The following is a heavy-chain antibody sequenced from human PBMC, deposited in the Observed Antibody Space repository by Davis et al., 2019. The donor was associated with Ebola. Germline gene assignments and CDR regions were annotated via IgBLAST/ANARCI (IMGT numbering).Heavy chain of an antibody. Sequence: PGGSLRLSCAASGFTFSDYYMTWIRQAPGQGLEWVSYISDSATKTNYADSVKGRFTISRENAKNSLYLQMNSLRAEGTAVYYCARSASESDYWGQGTLVTVSS. J-gene: IGHJ4*02. CDR3: ARSASESDY. CDR1: GFTFSDYY. CDR2: ISDSATKT. V-gene: IGHV3-11*06.